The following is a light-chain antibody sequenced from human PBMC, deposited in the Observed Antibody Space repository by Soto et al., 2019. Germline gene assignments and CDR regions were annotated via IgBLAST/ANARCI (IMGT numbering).Light chain of an antibody. CDR2: DAS. V-gene: IGKV3-11*01. Sequence: EIVLTQSPATLSLSPGERATLSCRASQSVSRYLAWDQQKPGQAPRLLIYDASNRATGMPARFSGSGSGTDFTITISSPEPVNCSVYYCQQRINWPPWTLGQGNKVEIK. CDR1: QSVSRY. J-gene: IGKJ1*01. CDR3: QQRINWPPWT.